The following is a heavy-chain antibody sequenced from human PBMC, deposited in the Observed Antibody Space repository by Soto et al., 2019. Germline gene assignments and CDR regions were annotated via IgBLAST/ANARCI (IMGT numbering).Heavy chain of an antibody. Sequence: GGSLRLSCAASGFTFSSYSMNWVRQAPGKGLEWVSSISSSSSYIYYADSVKGRFTISRDNAKNSLYLQMNSLRAEDTAVYYCARADYYDFWSGYYYMDVWGKGTTVTVSS. CDR1: GFTFSSYS. CDR2: ISSSSSYI. CDR3: ARADYYDFWSGYYYMDV. D-gene: IGHD3-3*01. V-gene: IGHV3-21*01. J-gene: IGHJ6*03.